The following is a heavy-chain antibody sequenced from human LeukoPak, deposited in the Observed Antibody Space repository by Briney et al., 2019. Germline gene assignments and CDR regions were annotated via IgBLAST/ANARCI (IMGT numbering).Heavy chain of an antibody. J-gene: IGHJ4*02. CDR1: GYTFTSYG. Sequence: GASVKVSCKASGYTFTSYGISWVRQAPGQGLEWMGWISAYNGNTNYAQKLQGRVTMTTDTSTSTAYMELRSLRFDDTAVYYCARDLIKRALLGATTLDYWGQGTLVTVSS. CDR2: ISAYNGNT. CDR3: ARDLIKRALLGATTLDY. D-gene: IGHD1-26*01. V-gene: IGHV1-18*01.